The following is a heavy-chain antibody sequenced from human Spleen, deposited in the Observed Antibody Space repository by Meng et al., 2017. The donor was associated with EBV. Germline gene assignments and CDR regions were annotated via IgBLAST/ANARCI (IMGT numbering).Heavy chain of an antibody. J-gene: IGHJ5*02. CDR2: ISGDGNNK. CDR3: AIIPYSNA. D-gene: IGHD2/OR15-2a*01. V-gene: IGHV3-30*01. CDR1: GFSFTTYA. Sequence: QVQLVGSGGGLVQPGGSLRLSCATSGFSFTTYAIHWVRQAPGKGLEWVAVISGDGNNKYFADSVRGRFTISRDTVKNTVYVQMNSLRPDDTAIYYCAIIPYSNAWGLGTLVTVSS.